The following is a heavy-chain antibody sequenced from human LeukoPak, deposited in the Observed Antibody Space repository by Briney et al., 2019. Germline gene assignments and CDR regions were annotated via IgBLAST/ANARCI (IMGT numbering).Heavy chain of an antibody. D-gene: IGHD2-2*01. V-gene: IGHV3-7*04. CDR3: AGGYYAGY. CDR1: GFTFSNYW. CDR2: INEDESRK. Sequence: GGSLRLSCVGSGFTFSNYWINWVRQAPGKGLEWVGNINEDESRKNYADSVKGRFTISRDNSKNSLYLQMDSLRAEDTALYYCAGGYYAGYWGQGTQVTVSS. J-gene: IGHJ4*02.